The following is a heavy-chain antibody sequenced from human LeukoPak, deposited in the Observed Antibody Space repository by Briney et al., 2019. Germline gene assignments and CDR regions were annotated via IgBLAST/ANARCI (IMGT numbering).Heavy chain of an antibody. CDR2: FDPDDGET. CDR1: GYSLTELS. CDR3: ATGTIYCSSCSGDY. J-gene: IGHJ4*02. D-gene: IGHD2-2*01. Sequence: ASVNVSCKVSGYSLTELSMHWVRQAPGKGLEWMGGFDPDDGETPLFAQKFQGRVSMTEDTSTDTAYMELSSLSSEDTAVYYCATGTIYCSSCSGDYWGQGTLVTVSS. V-gene: IGHV1-24*01.